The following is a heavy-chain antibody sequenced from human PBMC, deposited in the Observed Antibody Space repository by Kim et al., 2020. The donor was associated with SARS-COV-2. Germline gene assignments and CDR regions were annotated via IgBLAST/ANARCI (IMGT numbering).Heavy chain of an antibody. CDR1: GFTFSDYS. J-gene: IGHJ2*01. CDR2: ISSTASRV. V-gene: IGHV3-21*01. D-gene: IGHD1-26*01. Sequence: GGSLRLSCAASGFTFSDYSMNWVRQAPGKGLEWVSSISSTASRVYYADSVKGRFTISRDNAQNSLFLQMNSLRAEDTAVFYCTRGRTSATDWYFDPWGRCTLVTVSS. CDR3: TRGRTSATDWYFDP.